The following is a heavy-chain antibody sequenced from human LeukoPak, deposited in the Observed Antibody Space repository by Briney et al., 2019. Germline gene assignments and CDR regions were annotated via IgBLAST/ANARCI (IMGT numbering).Heavy chain of an antibody. V-gene: IGHV3-21*01. Sequence: GGSLRLSCAASGFIFSDYTMNWVRQAPGKGLEWVSSISSSSTYIYYADSVKGRFTMSRDNAKNSLFLQMNSLRAEDTAVYYFARGDQKNPDTPLACGGREPLVTVPP. CDR2: ISSSSTYI. D-gene: IGHD1-14*01. CDR3: ARGDQKNPDTPLAC. CDR1: GFIFSDYT. J-gene: IGHJ4*02.